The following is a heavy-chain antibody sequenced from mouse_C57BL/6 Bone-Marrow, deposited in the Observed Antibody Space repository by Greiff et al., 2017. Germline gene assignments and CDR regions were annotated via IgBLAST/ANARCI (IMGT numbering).Heavy chain of an antibody. CDR2: ISSGGSYT. Sequence: EVQLVGSGGDLVKPGGSLKLSCAASGFTFSSYGMSWVRQTPDKRLEWVATISSGGSYTYYPDSVKGRFTISRDNAKNTLYLQMSSLKSEDTAMYYCARRGYYGHFDYWGQGTTLTVSS. J-gene: IGHJ2*01. CDR3: ARRGYYGHFDY. CDR1: GFTFSSYG. V-gene: IGHV5-6*01. D-gene: IGHD1-1*01.